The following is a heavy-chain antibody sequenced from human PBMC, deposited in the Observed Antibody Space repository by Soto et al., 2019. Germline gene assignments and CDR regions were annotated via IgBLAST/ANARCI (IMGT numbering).Heavy chain of an antibody. Sequence: GESLKISCQASGYTFTDAWIGWVRQMPGKGPEWMGIVYPGDSQTRYNPSFQGQITISADKSITTAYLQWTSLKASDSAMYYCARQKGYWGQGTLVTVSS. V-gene: IGHV5-51*01. J-gene: IGHJ4*02. CDR3: ARQKGY. CDR2: VYPGDSQT. CDR1: GYTFTDAW.